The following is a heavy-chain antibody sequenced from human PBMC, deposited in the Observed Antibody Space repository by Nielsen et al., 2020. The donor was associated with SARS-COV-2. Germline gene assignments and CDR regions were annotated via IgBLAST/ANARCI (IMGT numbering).Heavy chain of an antibody. CDR3: ARIWDYYGSGSWDFDY. CDR2: ISVYNANT. J-gene: IGHJ4*02. V-gene: IGHV1-18*01. D-gene: IGHD3-10*01. CDR1: AYTASSYG. Sequence: SVKVSCKTSAYTASSYGITWVRQAPGQGLEWMGWISVYNANTNYAQKFQDRVTMTRDTSTNTSYMELRSLGYDDTAVYYCARIWDYYGSGSWDFDYWGQGTLVTVSS.